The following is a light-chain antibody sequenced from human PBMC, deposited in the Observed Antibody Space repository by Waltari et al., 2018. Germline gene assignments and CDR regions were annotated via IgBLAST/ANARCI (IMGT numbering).Light chain of an antibody. CDR3: QQSYSTPRT. V-gene: IGKV1-39*01. CDR1: QSISSY. Sequence: DIQLTQSPSSLSTSVGARVTITCRASQSISSYLNWYQQKPGKAPKLLIYAASSLQSGVPSRFSGSGSGTDFTLTISSLQREDFVTYYCQQSYSTPRTFGQGTRLEIK. CDR2: AAS. J-gene: IGKJ2*01.